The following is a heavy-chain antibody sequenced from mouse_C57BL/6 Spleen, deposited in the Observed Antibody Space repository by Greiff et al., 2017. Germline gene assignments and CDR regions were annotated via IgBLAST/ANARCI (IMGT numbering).Heavy chain of an antibody. Sequence: VQLQQPGAELVKPGASVKVSCTASGYTFTSYWMHWVKQRPGQGLEWIGRIHPSDSDTNYNQKLKGKATLTVDKSSSPAYMQLSSLTSENSAVYYWAPYDDLDYWGQGTTLTVSS. CDR1: GYTFTSYW. J-gene: IGHJ2*01. CDR3: APYDDLDY. D-gene: IGHD2-3*01. V-gene: IGHV1-74*01. CDR2: IHPSDSDT.